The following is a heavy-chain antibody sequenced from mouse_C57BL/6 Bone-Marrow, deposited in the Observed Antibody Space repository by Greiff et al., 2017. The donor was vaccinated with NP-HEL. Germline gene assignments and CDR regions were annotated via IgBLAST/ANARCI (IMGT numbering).Heavy chain of an antibody. CDR3: ARNGYWYFDV. J-gene: IGHJ1*03. CDR2: IDPSDSYT. V-gene: IGHV1-69*01. CDR1: GYTFTSYW. Sequence: QVQLQQPGAELVMPGASVKLSCKASGYTFTSYWMHWVKQRPGQGLEWIGEIDPSDSYTNYNQKFKGKSTLTVDKSSSTAYMQLSRLTSEDSAVYYCARNGYWYFDVWGTGTTVTVSS. D-gene: IGHD1-1*02.